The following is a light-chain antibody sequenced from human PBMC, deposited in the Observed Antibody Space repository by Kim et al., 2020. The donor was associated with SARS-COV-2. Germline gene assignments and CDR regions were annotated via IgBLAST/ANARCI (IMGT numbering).Light chain of an antibody. CDR1: PSVSSY. CDR2: DAS. Sequence: LSPGERATHSCRASPSVSSYLAWYQQKPGQAPRLLIYDASNRATGIPARFSGSGSGTDFTLTISSLEPEDFAVYYCQQRSNWPRGSFGQGTKLEIK. V-gene: IGKV3-11*01. CDR3: QQRSNWPRGS. J-gene: IGKJ2*04.